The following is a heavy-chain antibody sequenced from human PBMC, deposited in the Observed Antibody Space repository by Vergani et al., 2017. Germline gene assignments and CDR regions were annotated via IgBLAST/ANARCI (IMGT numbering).Heavy chain of an antibody. D-gene: IGHD3-3*01. CDR2: ISGSGGST. CDR3: AKGSNYDFWSGKGVGYYYYMDV. Sequence: EVQLLESGGGLVQPGGSLRLSCAASGFTFSSYAMSWVRQAPGKGLEWVSAISGSGGSTCYADSVKGRFTISRDNSKNTLYLQMNSLRAEDTAVYYCAKGSNYDFWSGKGVGYYYYMDVWGKGTTVTVSS. J-gene: IGHJ6*03. V-gene: IGHV3-23*01. CDR1: GFTFSSYA.